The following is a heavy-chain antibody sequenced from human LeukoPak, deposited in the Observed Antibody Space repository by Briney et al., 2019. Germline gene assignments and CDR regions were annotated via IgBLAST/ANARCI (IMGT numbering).Heavy chain of an antibody. CDR1: GYSFTSYW. CDR3: ARRGNSALASMLSDY. V-gene: IGHV5-51*01. CDR2: IYPGDSDT. Sequence: GESLKISCKGSGYSFTSYWIGWVRQMPGKGLEWMGIIYPGDSDTKYNPSFQGQVTISADKSISTAYLQWSSLKASDTAMYYCARRGNSALASMLSDYWGQGTLVTVSS. D-gene: IGHD2/OR15-2a*01. J-gene: IGHJ4*02.